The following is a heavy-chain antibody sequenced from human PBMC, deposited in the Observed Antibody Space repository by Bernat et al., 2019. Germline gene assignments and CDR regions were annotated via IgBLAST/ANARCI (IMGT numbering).Heavy chain of an antibody. Sequence: EVQLVESGGGLVQPGGSLRLSCAASGFTSSYYWMSWVRQAPGKGLEWVANIKQDGSEKYCVDSVKGRFSISRDNAKNSLYLQMDSLRAEDTAVYYCTRDYITISGGFDYWGRGALVTVSS. CDR2: IKQDGSEK. CDR1: GFTSSYYW. J-gene: IGHJ4*02. D-gene: IGHD3-3*01. CDR3: TRDYITISGGFDY. V-gene: IGHV3-7*04.